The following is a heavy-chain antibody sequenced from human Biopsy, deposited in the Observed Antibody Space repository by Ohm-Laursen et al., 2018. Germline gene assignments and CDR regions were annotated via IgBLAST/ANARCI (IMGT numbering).Heavy chain of an antibody. CDR3: ARHGSQGYCTGGSCVDY. Sequence: SVTLSFTCTVSAGSISSIYYYWGWIRKPPGKGLEWIGSIYYRGNTNYNPSLKTRVTISVDTSKNQFTLKLSSATAADTAVFYCARHGSQGYCTGGSCVDYWGQGALVTVSS. J-gene: IGHJ4*02. D-gene: IGHD2-15*01. CDR2: IYYRGNT. CDR1: AGSISSIYYY. V-gene: IGHV4-39*01.